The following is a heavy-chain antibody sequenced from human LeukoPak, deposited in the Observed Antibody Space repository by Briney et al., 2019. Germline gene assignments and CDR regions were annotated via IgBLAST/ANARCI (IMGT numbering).Heavy chain of an antibody. CDR2: IYYSGST. V-gene: IGHV4-59*01. Sequence: SQTLSIPCTVPGGSISSYYWSWIRQPPGKGLDWLGYIYYSGSTTYNPSLKSRVTISVDTSKNQFSLKLSSVTAADTAVYYCARLTMVPGYFDYWGQGTLVTVSS. CDR3: ARLTMVPGYFDY. D-gene: IGHD3-10*01. J-gene: IGHJ4*02. CDR1: GGSISSYY.